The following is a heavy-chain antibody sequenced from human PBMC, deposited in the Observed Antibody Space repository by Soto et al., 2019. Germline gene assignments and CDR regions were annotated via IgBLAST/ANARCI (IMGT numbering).Heavy chain of an antibody. D-gene: IGHD3-10*01. CDR1: GGSISSHY. Sequence: PSETLSLTCTVSGGSISSHYWTWMRQAPVKGLEWIGYIYFTGSTNYNPSLKSRVTILVDPSKNQFSLKLRSVTAADTAVYYCARGGARCDYWGQGILVTVSS. CDR2: IYFTGST. J-gene: IGHJ4*02. V-gene: IGHV4-59*11. CDR3: ARGGARCDY.